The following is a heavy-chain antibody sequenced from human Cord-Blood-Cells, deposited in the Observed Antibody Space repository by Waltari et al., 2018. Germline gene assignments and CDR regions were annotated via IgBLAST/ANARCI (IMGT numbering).Heavy chain of an antibody. D-gene: IGHD3-16*01. J-gene: IGHJ2*01. V-gene: IGHV1-3*01. Sequence: QVQPVQSGAEVKTPGASVKVSCKASGYTFTSNAKHWVRQGPGQRLEWMGWINAVNGNTKYPQKFQGIVTITRDTSASTAYMELSSLRSEDTAVYYCARAEIGGYWYFDLWGRGTLVTVSS. CDR2: INAVNGNT. CDR3: ARAEIGGYWYFDL. CDR1: GYTFTSNA.